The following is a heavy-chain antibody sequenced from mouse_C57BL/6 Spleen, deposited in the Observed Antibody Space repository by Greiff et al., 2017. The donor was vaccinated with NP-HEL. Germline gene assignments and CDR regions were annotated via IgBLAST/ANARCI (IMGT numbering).Heavy chain of an antibody. Sequence: VQLQQPGAELVKPGASVKLSCKASGYTFTSYWMHWVKQRPGQGLEWIGMIHPNSGSTNYNEKFKSKATLTVDKSSSTAYMQLSSLTSEDSAVYYCARGGYYDYYYYAMDYWGQGTSVTVSS. CDR2: IHPNSGST. J-gene: IGHJ4*01. D-gene: IGHD2-4*01. CDR3: ARGGYYDYYYYAMDY. CDR1: GYTFTSYW. V-gene: IGHV1-64*01.